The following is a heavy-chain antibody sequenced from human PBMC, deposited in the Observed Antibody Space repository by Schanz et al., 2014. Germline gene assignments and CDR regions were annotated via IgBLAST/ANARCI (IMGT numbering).Heavy chain of an antibody. CDR1: GFTFSTSA. CDR2: ILGLASTT. Sequence: EVQLLESGGGLVQPGGSLRLSCAASGFTFSTSAMSWVRQVPGKGLEWVSAILGLASTTYYADSVKGRFTISRDSSKNTLYLQMNSLRAEDTAVYYCARGGPAYYFDDWGQGTLVTVSS. J-gene: IGHJ4*02. CDR3: ARGGPAYYFDD. V-gene: IGHV3-23*01.